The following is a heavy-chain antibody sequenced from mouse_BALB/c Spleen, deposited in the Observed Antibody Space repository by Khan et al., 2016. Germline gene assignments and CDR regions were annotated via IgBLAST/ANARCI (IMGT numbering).Heavy chain of an antibody. CDR3: KRSLARFAY. D-gene: IGHD4-1*01. J-gene: IGHJ3*01. CDR1: GYTFTDHA. Sequence: QVQLQQSDAELVKPGASVKISCKASGYTFTDHAIHWVKQKPEQGLEWIGYIYPGNDDFKYNEKFKGKATLTADKSSSTAYIHLNSLTSEDSAVYFCKRSLARFAYWGQGTLVTVSA. V-gene: IGHV1S53*02. CDR2: IYPGNDDF.